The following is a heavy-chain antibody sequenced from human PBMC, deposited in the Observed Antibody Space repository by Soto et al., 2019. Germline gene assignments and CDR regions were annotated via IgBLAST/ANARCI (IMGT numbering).Heavy chain of an antibody. Sequence: GGSLRLSCAASGFTFSSYGMHWVRQAPGKGLEWVAVIWYDGSNKYYADSVKGRFTISRDNSKNTLYLQMNSLRAEDTAVYYCARVTQVWFGELGTLDPWGQGTLVTV. CDR1: GFTFSSYG. CDR2: IWYDGSNK. J-gene: IGHJ5*02. V-gene: IGHV3-33*01. D-gene: IGHD3-10*01. CDR3: ARVTQVWFGELGTLDP.